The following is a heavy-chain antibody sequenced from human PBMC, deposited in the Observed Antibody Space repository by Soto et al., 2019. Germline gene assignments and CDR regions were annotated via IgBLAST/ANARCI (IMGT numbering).Heavy chain of an antibody. D-gene: IGHD6-19*01. CDR3: AREPYSSGFPGDNWFDP. CDR1: GGTFSSYA. V-gene: IGHV1-69*13. Sequence: ASVKVSCKASGGTFSSYAISWVRQAPGQGLEWMGGIIPIFGTANYAQKFQGRVTITADESTSTAYMELSSLRSEDTAVYYCAREPYSSGFPGDNWFDPWGQGTLVTVSS. CDR2: IIPIFGTA. J-gene: IGHJ5*02.